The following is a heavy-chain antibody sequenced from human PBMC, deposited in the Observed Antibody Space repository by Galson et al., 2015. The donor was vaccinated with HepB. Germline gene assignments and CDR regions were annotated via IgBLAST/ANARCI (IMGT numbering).Heavy chain of an antibody. D-gene: IGHD3-22*01. V-gene: IGHV1-2*02. J-gene: IGHJ4*02. CDR2: INPNSGGT. CDR1: GYTFTGYY. CDR3: ARGYYYDSSGYYHDGGFDY. Sequence: SVKVSCKASGYTFTGYYMHWVRQAPGQGLEWMGWINPNSGGTNYAQKFQGRVTMTRDTSISTAYMELSRLRSDDTAVYYCARGYYYDSSGYYHDGGFDYWGQGTLVTVSS.